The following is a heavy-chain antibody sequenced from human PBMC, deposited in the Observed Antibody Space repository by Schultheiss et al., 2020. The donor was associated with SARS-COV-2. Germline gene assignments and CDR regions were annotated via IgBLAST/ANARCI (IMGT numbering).Heavy chain of an antibody. CDR2: IYYSGST. Sequence: SQTLSLTCTVSGDSISSGGYYWSWIRQHPGKGLEWIGYIYYSGSTNYNPSLKSRVTISVDTSKNQFSLKLSSVTAADTAVYYCARGGGIRDGYNFGWGPDFDYWGQGTLVTVSS. CDR1: GDSISSGGYY. D-gene: IGHD5-24*01. V-gene: IGHV4-31*03. J-gene: IGHJ4*02. CDR3: ARGGGIRDGYNFGWGPDFDY.